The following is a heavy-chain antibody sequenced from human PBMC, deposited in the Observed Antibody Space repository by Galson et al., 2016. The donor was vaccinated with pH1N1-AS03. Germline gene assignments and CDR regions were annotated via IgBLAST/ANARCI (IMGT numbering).Heavy chain of an antibody. J-gene: IGHJ6*02. D-gene: IGHD2-15*01. CDR1: GFTFSKTV. CDR2: IDEGGSHP. CDR3: VTDGAFGSTIEH. V-gene: IGHV3-21*01. Sequence: SLRLSCAASGFTFSKTVMNWVRQAPGEGPEWVSSIDEGGSHPYSADSLQGRFTISRDNTKNSLFLHMNSLRAEDTAVYYCVTDGAFGSTIEHWGQGTTVTVAS.